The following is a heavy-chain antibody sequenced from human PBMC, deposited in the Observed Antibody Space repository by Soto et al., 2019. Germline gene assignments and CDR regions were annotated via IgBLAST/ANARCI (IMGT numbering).Heavy chain of an antibody. CDR3: ARDQTPIAPAGTMFEW. CDR2: ISAYNGNT. V-gene: IGHV1-18*01. CDR1: GYTFTSYG. D-gene: IGHD6-13*01. Sequence: ASVKVSCKASGYTFTSYGISWVRQAPGQGLEWMGWISAYNGNTNYAQKLQGRVTMTTDTSTSTAYMELRSLRSDDTAVYYCARDQTPIAPAGTMFEWWGEGTLVSASS. J-gene: IGHJ1*01.